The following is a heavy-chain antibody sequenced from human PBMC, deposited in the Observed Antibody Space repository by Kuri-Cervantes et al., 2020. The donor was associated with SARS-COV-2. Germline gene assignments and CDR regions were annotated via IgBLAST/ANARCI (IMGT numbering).Heavy chain of an antibody. CDR1: GFTFSSYW. CDR2: IKQDGSEK. Sequence: ESLKISCAGSGFTFSSYWMSWVRQAPGKGLEWVANIKQDGSEKYYVDSVKGRFTISRDNAKNSLYLQMNSLRAEDTAVYYCARARGYCTNGVCYLLFDPWGQGTLVTVSS. J-gene: IGHJ5*02. CDR3: ARARGYCTNGVCYLLFDP. V-gene: IGHV3-7*03. D-gene: IGHD2-8*01.